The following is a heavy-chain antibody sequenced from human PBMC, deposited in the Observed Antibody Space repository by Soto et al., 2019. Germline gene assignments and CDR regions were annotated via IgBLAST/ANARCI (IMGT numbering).Heavy chain of an antibody. V-gene: IGHV1-69*01. D-gene: IGHD2-15*01. CDR1: GGTFSSYA. CDR2: IIPIFGTA. Sequence: QVQLVQSGAEVKKPGSSVKVSCKASGGTFSSYAISWVRQAPGQGLEWMGGIIPIFGTANYAQKFHGRVTITADESTSTAYMELSSLRSEDTAVYYCASILDRYCSGGSCYSRFDYWGQGTLVTVSS. J-gene: IGHJ4*02. CDR3: ASILDRYCSGGSCYSRFDY.